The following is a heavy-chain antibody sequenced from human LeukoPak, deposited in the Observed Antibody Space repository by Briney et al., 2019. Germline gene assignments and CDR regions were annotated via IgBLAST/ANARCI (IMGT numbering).Heavy chain of an antibody. CDR2: IHPGGTI. Sequence: GGSLRLSCAASGFTVSSKYMSWVRQAPGKGLEWVSVIHPGGTIYYADSVKGTFTISRDNSKNTPYLGMNTLRVEDTAVYYCAMYSSAWYAVYWGQGTLVTVSS. D-gene: IGHD6-19*01. J-gene: IGHJ4*02. CDR1: GFTVSSKY. CDR3: AMYSSAWYAVY. V-gene: IGHV3-66*01.